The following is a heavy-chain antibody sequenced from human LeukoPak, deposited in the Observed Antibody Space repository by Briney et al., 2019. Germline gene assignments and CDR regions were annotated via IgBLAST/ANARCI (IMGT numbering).Heavy chain of an antibody. CDR3: ARESDDYVWGSYRHYYFDY. Sequence: PSETLTLTCAAYGWTFSGYYLSWLRQPPGKGLEWIGEINHSGSTNYNPSLMIRVTISVDSSKNQFSLKLSSVTAADTAVYYCARESDDYVWGSYRHYYFDYWGQGTLVTVSS. CDR1: GWTFSGYY. CDR2: INHSGST. V-gene: IGHV4-34*01. J-gene: IGHJ4*02. D-gene: IGHD3-16*02.